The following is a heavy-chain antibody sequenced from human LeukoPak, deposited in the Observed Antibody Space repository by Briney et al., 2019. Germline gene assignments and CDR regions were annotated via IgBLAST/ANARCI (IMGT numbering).Heavy chain of an antibody. D-gene: IGHD1-14*01. CDR1: SGSISSYY. V-gene: IGHV4-59*01. CDR3: ARAPGGNPTTHYFDY. CDR2: IYYSGNT. Sequence: SETLSLTCTVSSGSISSYYWSWIRQPPGKGLEWIGYIYYSGNTNYNPSLKSRVTISVDTSKNQFSLNLSSVTAADTAVYYCARAPGGNPTTHYFDYWGQGTLVTVSS. J-gene: IGHJ4*02.